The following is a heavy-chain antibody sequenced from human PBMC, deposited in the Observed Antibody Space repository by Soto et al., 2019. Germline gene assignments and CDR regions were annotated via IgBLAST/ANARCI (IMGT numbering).Heavy chain of an antibody. J-gene: IGHJ6*02. D-gene: IGHD6-13*01. Sequence: QVQLQESGPGLVKPSETLSLTCTVSGGSISSYYWSWIRQPPGKGLEWIGYIYYSGSTNYNPSLKSRVTTSVDTSKNQFSLKLSSVTAADTAVYYCARRYSSSLDVWGQGTTVTVSS. CDR2: IYYSGST. V-gene: IGHV4-59*08. CDR1: GGSISSYY. CDR3: ARRYSSSLDV.